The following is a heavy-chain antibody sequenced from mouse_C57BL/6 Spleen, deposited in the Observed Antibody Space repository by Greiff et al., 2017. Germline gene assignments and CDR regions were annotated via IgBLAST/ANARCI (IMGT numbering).Heavy chain of an antibody. V-gene: IGHV5-4*01. CDR2: ISDGGSYT. Sequence: EVQVVESGGGLVKPGGSLKLSCAASGFTFSSYAMSWVRQTPEKRLEWVATISDGGSYTYYPDNVKGRFTISRDNAKNNLYLQMSHLKSEDTAMYYCARDLDDYYAMDYWGQGTSVTVSS. J-gene: IGHJ4*01. CDR3: ARDLDDYYAMDY. CDR1: GFTFSSYA.